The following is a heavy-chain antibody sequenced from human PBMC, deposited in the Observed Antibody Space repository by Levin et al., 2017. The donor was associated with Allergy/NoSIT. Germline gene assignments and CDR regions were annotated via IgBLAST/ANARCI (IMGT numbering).Heavy chain of an antibody. CDR3: ARIGLWADAFDI. CDR2: ISYDGSNK. Sequence: GGSLRLSCAASGFTFSSYAMHWVRQAPGKGLEWVAVISYDGSNKYYADSVKGRFTISRDNSKNTLYLQMNSLRAEDTAVYYCARIGLWADAFDIWGQGTMVTVSS. V-gene: IGHV3-30-3*01. J-gene: IGHJ3*02. D-gene: IGHD5-18*01. CDR1: GFTFSSYA.